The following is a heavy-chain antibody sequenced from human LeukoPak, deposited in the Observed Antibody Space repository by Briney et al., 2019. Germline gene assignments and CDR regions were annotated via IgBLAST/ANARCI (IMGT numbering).Heavy chain of an antibody. CDR3: ARSDGKNSSSWHPFDY. CDR1: GFTFSSYG. V-gene: IGHV3-30*02. J-gene: IGHJ4*02. Sequence: GGSLRLSCAASGFTFSSYGMHWVRQAPGKGLEWVAFIRYDGSNKYYADSVKGRFTISRDNSKNTLYLQMNSLRAEDTAVYYCARSDGKNSSSWHPFDYWGQGTLVTVSS. D-gene: IGHD6-13*01. CDR2: IRYDGSNK.